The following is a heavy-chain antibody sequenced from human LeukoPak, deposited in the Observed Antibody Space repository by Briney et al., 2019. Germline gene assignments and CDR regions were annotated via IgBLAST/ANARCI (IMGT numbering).Heavy chain of an antibody. J-gene: IGHJ4*02. D-gene: IGHD2-8*01. CDR2: TNSGGTST. V-gene: IGHV3-23*01. CDR1: GFPFSDFS. Sequence: GGSLRLSCATSGFPFSDFSMSWVRRAPGKGLEWISTTNSGGTSTYYAESVKGRFTISRDNSKNTLYLQMRSLRVQDTAVYYCAKQSYARSLGEGGPGTLVSVSS. CDR3: AKQSYARSLGE.